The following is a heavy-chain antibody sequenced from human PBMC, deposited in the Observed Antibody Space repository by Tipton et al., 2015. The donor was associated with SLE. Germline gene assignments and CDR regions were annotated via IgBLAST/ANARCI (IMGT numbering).Heavy chain of an antibody. CDR2: IYPGDSDI. CDR1: GYRFANYW. V-gene: IGHV5-51*03. D-gene: IGHD1-1*01. Sequence: VQLVQSGAEVKQPGESLKISCKGSGYRFANYWIGWVCQMPGKRLEWMGIIYPGDSDIISSPSFQGQVTISADRSISTAYLQWSSLKASDTAMYYCARGNNWGFDYWGQGTLVTVSS. J-gene: IGHJ4*02. CDR3: ARGNNWGFDY.